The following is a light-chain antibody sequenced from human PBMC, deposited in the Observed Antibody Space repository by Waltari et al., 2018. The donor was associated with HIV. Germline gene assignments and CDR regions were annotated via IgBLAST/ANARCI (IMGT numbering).Light chain of an antibody. Sequence: QSVLTQPPSVSGAPGQRVTISCTGSSSNTGAGYDVHWYQQLPGTAPRLLIYDNTMRPSGVPDRFSWSKSGTSASLAIAGLQDEDEAVYYCQSYDRSLSVWVFGGGTKVTVL. CDR1: SSNTGAGYD. CDR2: DNT. CDR3: QSYDRSLSVWV. V-gene: IGLV1-40*01. J-gene: IGLJ3*02.